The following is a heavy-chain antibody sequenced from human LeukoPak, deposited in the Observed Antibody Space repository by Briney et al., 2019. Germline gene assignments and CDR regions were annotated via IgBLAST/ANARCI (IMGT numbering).Heavy chain of an antibody. V-gene: IGHV1-2*02. CDR3: ATSYYYGSGSYYNPPDS. CDR2: LNPNSGGT. D-gene: IGHD3-10*01. J-gene: IGHJ5*01. CDR1: GYTFSGYY. Sequence: ASVKVSCKASGYTFSGYYMHWVRQAPGQGLAWMGWLNPNSGGTNYAQKVKGRVTMTRDTSISTAYMELSRLRSDDTAVYHCATSYYYGSGSYYNPPDSWGQGTLVTVSS.